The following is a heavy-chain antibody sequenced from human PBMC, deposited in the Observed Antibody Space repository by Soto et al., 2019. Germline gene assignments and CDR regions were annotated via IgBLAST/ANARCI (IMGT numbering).Heavy chain of an antibody. CDR2: IDPSDSYT. CDR3: ARHATHYYDSSGYYGRSACNI. CDR1: GYSFTSYW. Sequence: PGESLKISCKGSGYSFTSYWISCVRQMPGKGLEWMGRIDPSDSYTNYSPSFQGHVTISADKSISTAYLQWSSLKASDTAMYYCARHATHYYDSSGYYGRSACNIWGQGTMVTVAS. V-gene: IGHV5-10-1*01. J-gene: IGHJ3*02. D-gene: IGHD3-22*01.